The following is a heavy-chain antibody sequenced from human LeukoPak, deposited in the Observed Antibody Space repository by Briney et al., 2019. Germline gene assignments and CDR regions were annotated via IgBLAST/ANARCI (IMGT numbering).Heavy chain of an antibody. J-gene: IGHJ4*02. CDR1: GGSISSGGYY. D-gene: IGHD3-16*01. V-gene: IGHV4-30-2*01. CDR2: IYHSGST. Sequence: SETLSLTCTVSGGSISSGGYYWSWIRQPPGKGLEWIGYIYHSGSTYYDPSLKSRVTISVDRSKNQFSLKLSSVTAADTAVYYCARGAYVTDYWGQGTLVTVSS. CDR3: ARGAYVTDY.